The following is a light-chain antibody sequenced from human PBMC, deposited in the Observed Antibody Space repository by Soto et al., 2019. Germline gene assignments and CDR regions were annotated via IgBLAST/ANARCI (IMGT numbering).Light chain of an antibody. CDR2: DVS. CDR1: SSDVGGYNY. CDR3: SSYTSSSTLV. V-gene: IGLV2-14*01. Sequence: QSALTQPASVSGSPGQSITISCTGTSSDVGGYNYVSWYQQHPGKAPKLMIYDVSNRPSGVSNRFSASKSGNTASLTISGPQSEDEADYYCSSYTSSSTLVFGGGTQLTVL. J-gene: IGLJ2*01.